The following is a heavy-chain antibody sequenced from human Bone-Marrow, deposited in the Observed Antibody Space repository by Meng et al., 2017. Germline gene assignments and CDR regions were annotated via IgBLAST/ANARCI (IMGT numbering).Heavy chain of an antibody. CDR1: AYTFTSYA. D-gene: IGHD3-3*01. CDR3: ARGLHYYDFWSGYYPFDY. CDR2: INTYTGNP. V-gene: IGHV7-4-1*02. Sequence: ASVMVSCKASAYTFTSYAMIWVRQAPGQGLEGMGWINTYTGNPTYAQGFTGRFVFSLDTSVSTAYLQISSLKAEDTAVYYCARGLHYYDFWSGYYPFDYWGQGTLVTVSS. J-gene: IGHJ4*02.